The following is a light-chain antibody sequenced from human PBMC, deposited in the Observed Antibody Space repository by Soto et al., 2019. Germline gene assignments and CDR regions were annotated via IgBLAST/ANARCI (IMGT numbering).Light chain of an antibody. V-gene: IGKV1-5*01. J-gene: IGKJ1*01. CDR3: QHNNRFSWT. CDR2: DAS. Sequence: DIQMTQSPSTLSASVGDRVTISCRASQSIRSWLAWYQQKPGKAPKLLIYDASRLVSGVTSRFSGSGSWTEFTLSISSLKPDDFATYFCQHNNRFSWTFGQETKEEIK. CDR1: QSIRSW.